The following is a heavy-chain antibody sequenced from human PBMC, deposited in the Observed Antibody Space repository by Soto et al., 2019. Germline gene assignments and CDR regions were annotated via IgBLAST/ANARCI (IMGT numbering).Heavy chain of an antibody. J-gene: IGHJ4*02. Sequence: LSLTCTVSGGSISSSTYYWGWIRQPPGKGLEWIGSISGSTYYNPSLKSRVTISVDTSKNHFSLKLSSVTAADTAVYYCASHPEGGYINYWGQGTLVTVSA. V-gene: IGHV4-39*02. D-gene: IGHD3-22*01. CDR3: ASHPEGGYINY. CDR2: ISGST. CDR1: GGSISSSTYY.